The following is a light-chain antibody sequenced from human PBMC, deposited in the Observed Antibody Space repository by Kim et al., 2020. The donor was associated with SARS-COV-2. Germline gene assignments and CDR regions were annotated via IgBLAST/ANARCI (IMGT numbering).Light chain of an antibody. CDR2: DAS. V-gene: IGKV3-11*01. Sequence: PGEGATHPCRAGRGVIGYLAWYQQNPAQAPSLFFMDASNGAIVIPARFGGGGSGTDFILTIRSLDPEVFAVYYVHHSRNWPLLTFGAGTK. CDR1: RGVIGY. CDR3: HHSRNWPLLT. J-gene: IGKJ4*01.